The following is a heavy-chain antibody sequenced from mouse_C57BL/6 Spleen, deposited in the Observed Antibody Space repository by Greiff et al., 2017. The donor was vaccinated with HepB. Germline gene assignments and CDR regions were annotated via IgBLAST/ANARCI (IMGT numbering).Heavy chain of an antibody. CDR1: GYAFSSSW. V-gene: IGHV1-82*01. D-gene: IGHD1-1*01. CDR3: ARYGSRGYSAMDY. J-gene: IGHJ4*01. CDR2: IYPGDGDT. Sequence: QVQLQQSGPELVKPGASVKISCKASGYAFSSSWMNWVKQRPGKGLEWIGRIYPGDGDTNYNGKFKGKATLTADKSSSTAYMQLRSLTSEDSAVYFCARYGSRGYSAMDYWGQGTSVTVSS.